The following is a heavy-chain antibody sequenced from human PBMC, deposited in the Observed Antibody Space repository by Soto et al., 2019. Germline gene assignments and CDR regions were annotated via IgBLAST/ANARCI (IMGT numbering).Heavy chain of an antibody. D-gene: IGHD3-22*01. Sequence: SVKVSCKASGGTFSSYTISWVRQAPGQGLEWMGRIIPILGIANYAQKFQGRVTITADKSTSTAYMELSSLRSEDTAVYYCASAITYYYDSSGYLKAPSRYYYGMDVWGQGTTVTVSS. CDR2: IIPILGIA. CDR3: ASAITYYYDSSGYLKAPSRYYYGMDV. J-gene: IGHJ6*02. V-gene: IGHV1-69*02. CDR1: GGTFSSYT.